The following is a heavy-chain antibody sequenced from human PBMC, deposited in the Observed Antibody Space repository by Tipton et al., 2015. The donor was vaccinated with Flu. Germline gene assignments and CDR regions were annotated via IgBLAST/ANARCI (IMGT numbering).Heavy chain of an antibody. CDR2: IFYTGST. J-gene: IGHJ4*02. Sequence: TLSLTCTVSGGSISSGGHYWSWIRQHPAKGLEWIGYIFYTGSTYSNPSLKSRVTISVDTSKNQFSLELNSVTAADTAVYYCARDLPDYYDNGGPFDYWGQGILVTVSS. CDR3: ARDLPDYYDNGGPFDY. CDR1: GGSISSGGHY. D-gene: IGHD3-22*01. V-gene: IGHV4-31*03.